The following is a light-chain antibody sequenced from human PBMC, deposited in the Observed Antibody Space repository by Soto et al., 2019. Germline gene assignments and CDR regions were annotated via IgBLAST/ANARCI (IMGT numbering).Light chain of an antibody. Sequence: EIVLTQSPGTLSLSPGERATLSCRASQSVSSSCLAWYQQKPGQAPRLLIYGASSRATGIPDRFSGSGSGTDFTLTINRLEPEDFAVYYCQQYGSSITFGQGTRLEIK. V-gene: IGKV3-20*01. CDR2: GAS. CDR3: QQYGSSIT. CDR1: QSVSSSC. J-gene: IGKJ5*01.